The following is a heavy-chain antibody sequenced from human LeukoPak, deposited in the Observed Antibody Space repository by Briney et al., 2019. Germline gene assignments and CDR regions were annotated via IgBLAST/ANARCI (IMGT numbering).Heavy chain of an antibody. CDR1: GCSISSSNW. D-gene: IGHD2-2*02. CDR2: IYHSGST. CDR3: ARGYCSSTSCYTFDY. Sequence: SETLSLTCAVSGCSISSSNWWSWVRQPPGKGLEWIGEIYHSGSTNYNPSLKSRVTISVDKSKNQFSLKLSSVTAADTAVYYCARGYCSSTSCYTFDYWGQGTLVTVSS. V-gene: IGHV4-4*02. J-gene: IGHJ4*02.